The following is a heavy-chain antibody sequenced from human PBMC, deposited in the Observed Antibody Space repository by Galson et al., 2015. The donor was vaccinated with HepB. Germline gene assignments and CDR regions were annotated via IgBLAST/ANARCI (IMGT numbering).Heavy chain of an antibody. CDR2: ITSNGGRT. D-gene: IGHD1-26*01. CDR3: AKDGRMVSNNPYQLHF. V-gene: IGHV3-23*01. Sequence: SLRLSCAASGFTFSRYAMTWVRQAPGKGLEWISRITSNGGRTFYTNSVKGRFTISRDNSRNTVVLQLSSLRPEDTAVYYCAKDGRMVSNNPYQLHFWGQGTLVSVSS. CDR1: GFTFSRYA. J-gene: IGHJ4*02.